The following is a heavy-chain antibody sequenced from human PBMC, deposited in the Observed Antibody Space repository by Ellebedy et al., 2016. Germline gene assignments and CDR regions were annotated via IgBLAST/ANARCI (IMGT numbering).Heavy chain of an antibody. J-gene: IGHJ4*02. CDR1: GYTFTSYY. CDR2: INPSGGST. D-gene: IGHD6-13*01. V-gene: IGHV1-46*04. Sequence: ASVKVSCKASGYTFTSYYMHWVRQAPGQGLEWMGIINPSGGSTSYAQKLQGRVTMTRDTSTSTVYMELSSLRSEDTAVYYCARDPPEYSSSWYGADDYWGQGTLVTVSS. CDR3: ARDPPEYSSSWYGADDY.